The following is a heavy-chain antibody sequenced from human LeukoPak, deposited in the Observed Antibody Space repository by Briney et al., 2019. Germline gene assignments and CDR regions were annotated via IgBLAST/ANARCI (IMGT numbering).Heavy chain of an antibody. Sequence: PGGSLRLSCAASGFTFSIYAMSWVRQAPGKGLEWVSAISGSGGSTYYADSVKGRFTISRDNAKKSLYLQMNSLRAEDTAVYYCARGLRRDGYNGGSYWGQGTLVTVSS. V-gene: IGHV3-23*01. CDR2: ISGSGGST. CDR1: GFTFSIYA. D-gene: IGHD5-24*01. CDR3: ARGLRRDGYNGGSY. J-gene: IGHJ4*02.